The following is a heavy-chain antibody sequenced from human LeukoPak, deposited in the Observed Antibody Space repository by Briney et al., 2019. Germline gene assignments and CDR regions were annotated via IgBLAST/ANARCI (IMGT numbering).Heavy chain of an antibody. CDR2: INGSSSGT. J-gene: IGHJ4*02. D-gene: IGHD3-22*01. V-gene: IGHV3-21*01. CDR3: ARVRAYYSSGYVLAY. Sequence: PGGSLRLSCAASGFTFSSYSINCVRGAPGKGLEWFSAINGSSSGTYSADSVKGRFTVSRDNAQNPLYLQLNCPRAEDQTVYYCARVRAYYSSGYVLAYWGQGTLVTVSS. CDR1: GFTFSSYS.